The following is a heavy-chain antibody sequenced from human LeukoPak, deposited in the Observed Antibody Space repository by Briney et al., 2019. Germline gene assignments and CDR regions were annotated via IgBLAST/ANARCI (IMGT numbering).Heavy chain of an antibody. V-gene: IGHV4-39*01. Sequence: SETLSLTCTVSGGSISSSSYYWGWIRQPPGKGLEWIGSIYYSGSTYYNPSLKSRVTISVDTSKNQFSLKLSSVTAADTAVYYCARLTEAARRGGYFDYWGQGTLVTVSS. CDR2: IYYSGST. CDR1: GGSISSSSYY. D-gene: IGHD6-6*01. J-gene: IGHJ4*02. CDR3: ARLTEAARRGGYFDY.